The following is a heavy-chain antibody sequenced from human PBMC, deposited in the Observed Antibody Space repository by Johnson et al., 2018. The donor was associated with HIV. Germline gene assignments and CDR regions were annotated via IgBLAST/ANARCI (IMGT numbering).Heavy chain of an antibody. CDR2: IKSKTDGGTT. CDR1: GFTFSNAW. D-gene: IGHD2-2*01. Sequence: EVQLVESGGGLVKPWGSLRLSCAASGFTFSNAWMSWVRHAPGKGLEWVGRIKSKTDGGTTDYAAPVKGRFTISRDDSKNTLYLQMNSLKTEDTAVYYCTTDPPGMSSTSERDAFDIWGQGTMVTVSS. V-gene: IGHV3-15*01. CDR3: TTDPPGMSSTSERDAFDI. J-gene: IGHJ3*02.